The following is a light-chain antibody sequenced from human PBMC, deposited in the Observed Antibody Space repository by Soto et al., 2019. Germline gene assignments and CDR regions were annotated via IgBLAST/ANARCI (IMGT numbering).Light chain of an antibody. CDR1: KLGDKY. Sequence: SYELTQPPSVSVSPGQTASITCSGDKLGDKYACWYQQKPGQSPVLVIYQDSKRPSGIPERFSGSNSRNTATLTIGGTHAMDEADYYCQAWDSSTANVFGTGTKLTVL. CDR3: QAWDSSTANV. J-gene: IGLJ1*01. V-gene: IGLV3-1*01. CDR2: QDS.